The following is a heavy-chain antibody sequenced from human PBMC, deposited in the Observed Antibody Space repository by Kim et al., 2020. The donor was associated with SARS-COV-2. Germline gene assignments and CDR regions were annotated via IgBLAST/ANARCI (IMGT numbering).Heavy chain of an antibody. CDR3: ATEGDGYNYVKDY. CDR2: ISSSSSYI. D-gene: IGHD5-12*01. V-gene: IGHV3-21*01. J-gene: IGHJ4*02. Sequence: GGSLRLSCAASGFTFSSYSMNWVRQAPGKGLEWVSSISSSSSYIYYADSVKGRFTISRDNAKNSLYLQMNSLRAEDTAVYYCATEGDGYNYVKDYWGQGTLVTVSS. CDR1: GFTFSSYS.